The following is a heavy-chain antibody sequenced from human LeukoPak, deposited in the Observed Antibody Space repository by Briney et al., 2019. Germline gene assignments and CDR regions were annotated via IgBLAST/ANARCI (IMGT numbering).Heavy chain of an antibody. CDR3: TKNTHDY. Sequence: AGGSLRLSCAASGFTFSGSWMSWIRQAPGKGLEWVATIKGDGSGKFYVDSVKGRFAISRDHAKSSLFLQMDSLRSEDTAVYYCTKNTHDYWGQGTLVTVSS. CDR1: GFTFSGSW. J-gene: IGHJ4*02. CDR2: IKGDGSGK. D-gene: IGHD1/OR15-1a*01. V-gene: IGHV3-7*01.